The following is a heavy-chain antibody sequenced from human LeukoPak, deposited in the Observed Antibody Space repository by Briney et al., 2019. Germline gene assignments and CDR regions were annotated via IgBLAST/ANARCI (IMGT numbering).Heavy chain of an antibody. V-gene: IGHV1-2*06. Sequence: ASVKVSCKASGYTFTGYYMHWVRQAPGQGLEWMGRINPNSGGTNYAQKFQGRVTMTRDTSISTAYMELSRLRSDDTAVYYCARKSKSYSSSSGYDYWGQGTLVTVSS. J-gene: IGHJ4*02. CDR2: INPNSGGT. D-gene: IGHD6-6*01. CDR3: ARKSKSYSSSSGYDY. CDR1: GYTFTGYY.